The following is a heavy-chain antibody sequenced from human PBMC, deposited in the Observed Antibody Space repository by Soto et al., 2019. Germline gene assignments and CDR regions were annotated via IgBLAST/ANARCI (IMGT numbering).Heavy chain of an antibody. V-gene: IGHV3-33*01. J-gene: IGHJ6*01. CDR3: ARWWNDEEWVETMDV. CDR1: GFIFSEYG. Sequence: GGSLRLSCGASGFIFSEYGMHWARQAPGKGLEWVAVIYYDGSNEHYSESVRGRFTISRDNSKNMLYLEMNSLRAEDTAIYYCARWWNDEEWVETMDVWGQGTTVTVSS. CDR2: IYYDGSNE. D-gene: IGHD1-1*01.